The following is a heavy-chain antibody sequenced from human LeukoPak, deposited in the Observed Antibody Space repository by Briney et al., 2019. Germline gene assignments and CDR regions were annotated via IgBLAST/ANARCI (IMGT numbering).Heavy chain of an antibody. Sequence: ASVKVSCKASGGTFISYAISWVRQAPGQGLEWMGGIIPIFGTANYAQKFQGRVTITADESTSTAYMELSSLRSEDTAVYYCASERGITGTTQPFDYWGQGTLVTVSS. D-gene: IGHD1-7*01. CDR3: ASERGITGTTQPFDY. J-gene: IGHJ4*02. V-gene: IGHV1-69*13. CDR2: IIPIFGTA. CDR1: GGTFISYA.